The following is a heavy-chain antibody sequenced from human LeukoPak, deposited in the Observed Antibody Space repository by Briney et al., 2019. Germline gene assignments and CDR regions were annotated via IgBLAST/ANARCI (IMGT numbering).Heavy chain of an antibody. J-gene: IGHJ4*02. D-gene: IGHD3-10*01. CDR2: LRGDGET. V-gene: IGHV3-23*01. CDR3: AKASWVSSADAVL. Sequence: PGGSLRLSCVASGFTFSSYAMSWVRQAPARGLEWVSSLRGDGETFYADSVKGRFTLSRDESRNTVFLHLNNLRVEDTALYYCAKASWVSSADAVLWGQGTVVTVS. CDR1: GFTFSSYA.